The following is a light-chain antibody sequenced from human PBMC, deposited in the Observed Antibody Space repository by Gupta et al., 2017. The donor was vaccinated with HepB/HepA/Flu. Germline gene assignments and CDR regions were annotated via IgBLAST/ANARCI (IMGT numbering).Light chain of an antibody. Sequence: EIVLTQSPATLSLSPGERATLSCRASQNINTFLAWYQQKPGQAPRLLIYDASNRATGIPARFSGSGSGTDFTLTISSLEPEDFAVYYCQQRASWGSFGGGTKVEIK. CDR1: QNINTF. J-gene: IGKJ4*01. V-gene: IGKV3-11*01. CDR2: DAS. CDR3: QQRASWGS.